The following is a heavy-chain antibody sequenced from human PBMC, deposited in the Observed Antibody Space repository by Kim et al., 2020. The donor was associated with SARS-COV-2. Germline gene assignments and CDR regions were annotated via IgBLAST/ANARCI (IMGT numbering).Heavy chain of an antibody. Sequence: GGSLRLSCAASGFTFSSYWMHWVRQAPGKGLVWVSRINIDGSTTTYADSVKGRFTISRDNAKNTLYLQMNSLRAEDTAVYYCVRGPLGERGGLTPVYWG. D-gene: IGHD3-16*01. J-gene: IGHJ4*01. CDR2: INIDGSTT. CDR3: VRGPLGERGGLTPVY. CDR1: GFTFSSYW. V-gene: IGHV3-74*01.